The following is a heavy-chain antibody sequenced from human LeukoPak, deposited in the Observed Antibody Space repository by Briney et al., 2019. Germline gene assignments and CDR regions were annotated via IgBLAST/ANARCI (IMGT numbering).Heavy chain of an antibody. D-gene: IGHD4-23*01. J-gene: IGHJ4*02. CDR1: GFTFSSYA. Sequence: GGSLRLSCAASGFTFSSYAMSWVRQAPGKGLEGVSAISGCGGSTFYADTVKGRFTISRDNSKNTLYLQMNSLRAEDTAVYYCANGGFSDAFDYWGQGTLVTVSS. CDR3: ANGGFSDAFDY. V-gene: IGHV3-23*01. CDR2: ISGCGGST.